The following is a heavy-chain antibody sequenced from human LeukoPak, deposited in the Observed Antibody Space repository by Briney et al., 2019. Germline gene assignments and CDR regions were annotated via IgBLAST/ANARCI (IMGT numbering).Heavy chain of an antibody. CDR3: ARNLPRDYGDYVGY. D-gene: IGHD4-17*01. J-gene: IGHJ4*02. V-gene: IGHV1-2*06. CDR1: GYTFTGYF. Sequence: ASVKVSCKGSGYTFTGYFLHWVRQAPGQGLEWMGRINPNSGGTDYAQKFQGRVTITRDTSISTAYMELSRLRSDDTAVYFCARNLPRDYGDYVGYWGQGTLVTVSS. CDR2: INPNSGGT.